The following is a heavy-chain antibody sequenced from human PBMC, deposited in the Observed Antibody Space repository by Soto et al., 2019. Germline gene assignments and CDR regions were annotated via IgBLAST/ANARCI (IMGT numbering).Heavy chain of an antibody. CDR2: ISAYNGNT. Sequence: XSVKVSCKASGYTFTSYGISWVRQAPGQGLEWMGWISAYNGNTNYAQKLQGRVTMTTDTSTSTAYMELRSLRSDDTAVYYCARDPKIEDIVVVPAAIRGYYYYGMDVWGQGTTVTVSS. J-gene: IGHJ6*02. CDR3: ARDPKIEDIVVVPAAIRGYYYYGMDV. D-gene: IGHD2-2*02. CDR1: GYTFTSYG. V-gene: IGHV1-18*01.